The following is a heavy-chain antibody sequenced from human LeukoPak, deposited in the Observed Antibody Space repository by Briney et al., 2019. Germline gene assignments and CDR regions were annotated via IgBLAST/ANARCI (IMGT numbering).Heavy chain of an antibody. D-gene: IGHD3-22*01. J-gene: IGHJ5*02. CDR2: IYPGDSDI. Sequence: GESLKISCKGSGYSFTSYWIDWVRQMPGKGLEWMGIIYPGDSDIRYSPSFQGQVTISADKSISTAYLQWSSLKASDTAMYYCARSTYYYDSSGYYYSGWFDPWGQGTLVTVSS. V-gene: IGHV5-51*01. CDR3: ARSTYYYDSSGYYYSGWFDP. CDR1: GYSFTSYW.